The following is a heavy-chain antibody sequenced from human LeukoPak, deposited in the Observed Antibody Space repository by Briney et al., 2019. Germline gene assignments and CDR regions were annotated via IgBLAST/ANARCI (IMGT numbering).Heavy chain of an antibody. V-gene: IGHV4-39*07. D-gene: IGHD6-13*01. CDR1: GGSISSSSYY. CDR3: ARVKRASYSSSWSVNYYYYYMDV. CDR2: INHSGST. Sequence: SETLSLTCTVSGGSISSSSYYWSWIRQPPGKGLEWIGEINHSGSTNYNPSLKSRVTISVDTSKNQFSLKLSSVTAADTAVYYCARVKRASYSSSWSVNYYYYYMDVWGKGTTVTVSS. J-gene: IGHJ6*03.